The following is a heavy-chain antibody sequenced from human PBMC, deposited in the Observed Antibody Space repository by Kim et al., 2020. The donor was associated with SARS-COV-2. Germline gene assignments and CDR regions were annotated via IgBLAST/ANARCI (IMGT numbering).Heavy chain of an antibody. J-gene: IGHJ2*01. CDR2: IGTAGDT. CDR3: ARGLWFGPIRYFDL. CDR1: GFTFSSYD. V-gene: IGHV3-13*01. Sequence: GGSLRLSCAASGFTFSSYDMHWVRQATGKGLEWVSAIGTAGDTYYPGSVKGRFTISRENAKNSLYLQLNSLRAGETAVYYCARGLWFGPIRYFDLWGRGTLVTVSS. D-gene: IGHD3-10*01.